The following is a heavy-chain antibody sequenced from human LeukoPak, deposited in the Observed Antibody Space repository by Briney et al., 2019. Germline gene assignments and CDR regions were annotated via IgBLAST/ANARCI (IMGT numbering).Heavy chain of an antibody. CDR3: VHSYGFSYFDY. J-gene: IGHJ4*02. Sequence: KPGRSLRLSCAASGFTFSSYAMHSVRQAPGKGLEWVAVISYDGSNKYYADSVNGRFTISRDNSKNTLYLQMNSLRAEDTAVYYCVHSYGFSYFDYWGQGTLVTVSS. CDR1: GFTFSSYA. D-gene: IGHD5-18*01. CDR2: ISYDGSNK. V-gene: IGHV3-30*04.